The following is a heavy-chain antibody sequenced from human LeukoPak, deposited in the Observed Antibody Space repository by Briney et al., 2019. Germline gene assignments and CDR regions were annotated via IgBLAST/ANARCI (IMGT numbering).Heavy chain of an antibody. J-gene: IGHJ3*01. CDR2: IWYDGSNQ. CDR1: GFTFRNHG. CDR3: ARDRSGIYDAFDL. D-gene: IGHD6-25*01. V-gene: IGHV3-33*01. Sequence: GMSLRLSCAASGFTFRNHGMHWVRQAPGKGLEWVAVIWYDGSNQYYADSVKGRFTISRDNSKNTLWLQMNSLRAEDTAVYYCARDRSGIYDAFDLWGQGTVVAVST.